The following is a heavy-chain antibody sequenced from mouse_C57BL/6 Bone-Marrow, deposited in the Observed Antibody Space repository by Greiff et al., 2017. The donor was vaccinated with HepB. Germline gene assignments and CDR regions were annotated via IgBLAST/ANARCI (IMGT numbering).Heavy chain of an antibody. V-gene: IGHV10-1*01. Sequence: EVKLVESGGGLVQPKGSLKLSCAASGFSFNTYAMNWVRQAPGKGLEWVARIRSKSNNYATYYADSVKDRFTISRDDSESMLYLQMNNLKTEDTAMYYCVRYGNYWYFDVWGTGTTVTVSS. D-gene: IGHD2-10*02. J-gene: IGHJ1*03. CDR3: VRYGNYWYFDV. CDR1: GFSFNTYA. CDR2: IRSKSNNYAT.